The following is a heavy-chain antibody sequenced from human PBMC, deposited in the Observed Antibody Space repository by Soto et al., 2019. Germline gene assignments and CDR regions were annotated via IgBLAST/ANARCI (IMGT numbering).Heavy chain of an antibody. D-gene: IGHD3-9*01. CDR1: GGSISSYY. Sequence: PSETLSLTCTVSGGSISSYYWSWIRQPPGKGLEWIGYIYYSGSTNYTPSLKSRVTISVDTSKNQFSLKLSSVTAADTAVYYCARSVGGRYFDWLLRHNWFDPWGQGTLVTVSS. CDR3: ARSVGGRYFDWLLRHNWFDP. J-gene: IGHJ5*02. CDR2: IYYSGST. V-gene: IGHV4-59*01.